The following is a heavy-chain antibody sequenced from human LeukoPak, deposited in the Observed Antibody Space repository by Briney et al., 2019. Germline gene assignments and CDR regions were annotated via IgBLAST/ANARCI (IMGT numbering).Heavy chain of an antibody. CDR1: GFSISSSA. V-gene: IGHV3-48*04. CDR2: ISSSSSSI. CDR3: ARIGSGWSIDY. Sequence: GGSLRLSCAASGFSISSSAMNWVRQAPGKGLERVSHISSSSSSINYADSVKGRFTISRDNAKNSLYLQMNSLRAEDTAVYYCARIGSGWSIDYWGQGTLVAVSS. D-gene: IGHD6-19*01. J-gene: IGHJ4*02.